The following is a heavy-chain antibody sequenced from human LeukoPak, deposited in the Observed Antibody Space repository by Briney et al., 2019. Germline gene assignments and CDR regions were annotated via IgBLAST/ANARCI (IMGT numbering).Heavy chain of an antibody. CDR3: ASTSDCGGDCYSSYYYGMDV. J-gene: IGHJ6*02. Sequence: GESLKISCKGSGYSFTSYWIGWVRQMPGKGLEWMGIIYPGDSDTRYSPSFQGQVTISADKSISTAYLQWSSRKASDTAMYYCASTSDCGGDCYSSYYYGMDVWGQGTTVTVSS. CDR1: GYSFTSYW. CDR2: IYPGDSDT. D-gene: IGHD2-21*02. V-gene: IGHV5-51*01.